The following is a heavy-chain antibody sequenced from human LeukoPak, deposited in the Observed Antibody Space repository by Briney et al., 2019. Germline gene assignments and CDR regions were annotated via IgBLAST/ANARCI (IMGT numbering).Heavy chain of an antibody. Sequence: PGGSLRLSCAASGFTFSSYAMSWVRQAPGKGLEWVSAISGSGGSTYYADSVKGRFTISRDNSKNTLYLQMNSLRAEDTAVYYCAKDSLRSGYYRYFDYWGQGTLVTVSS. V-gene: IGHV3-23*01. D-gene: IGHD3-3*01. CDR1: GFTFSSYA. CDR3: AKDSLRSGYYRYFDY. J-gene: IGHJ4*02. CDR2: ISGSGGST.